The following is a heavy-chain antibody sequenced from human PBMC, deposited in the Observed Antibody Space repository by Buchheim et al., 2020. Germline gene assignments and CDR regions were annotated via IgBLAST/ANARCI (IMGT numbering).Heavy chain of an antibody. CDR1: GFTFTSAW. J-gene: IGHJ4*02. D-gene: IGHD4-17*01. Sequence: EVQLVDFGGALVKPGGSLRLSCVASGFTFTSAWMTWVRQAPGEGLEWVGRIKSKSDGGTTDYAAPVNGRFIISRDDSKDTLYLQMNSLMTEDTGVYYCTRGSIAYGTLDNWGQGTL. V-gene: IGHV3-15*02. CDR2: IKSKSDGGTT. CDR3: TRGSIAYGTLDN.